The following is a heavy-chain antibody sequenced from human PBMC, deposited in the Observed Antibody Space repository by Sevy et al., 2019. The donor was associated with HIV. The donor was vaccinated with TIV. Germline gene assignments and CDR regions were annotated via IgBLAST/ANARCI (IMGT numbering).Heavy chain of an antibody. CDR1: GFSFSHYA. Sequence: GGSLILSCAVSGFSFSHYAFHWVRQAPGKGLEWVSLISYDGTYKYYADSVKGRFTISRDNSKNTLYLQMNSLRGNDTAVYYCARVAVSYCTNDCYHRFDYWGPGALVTVSS. V-gene: IGHV3-30-3*01. CDR2: ISYDGTYK. J-gene: IGHJ4*02. D-gene: IGHD2-8*01. CDR3: ARVAVSYCTNDCYHRFDY.